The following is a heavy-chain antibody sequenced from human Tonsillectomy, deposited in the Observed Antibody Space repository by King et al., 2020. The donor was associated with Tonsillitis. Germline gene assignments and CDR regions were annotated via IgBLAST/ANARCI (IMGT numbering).Heavy chain of an antibody. CDR3: ARDFWRASITMVRGVIIRY. CDR2: INAGNGNT. Sequence: QLVQSGAEVKKPGASVKVSCKASGYTFTSYAMHWVRQAPGQRLEWMGWINAGNGNTKYSQKFQGRVTITRDTSASTAYMEPSSLRSEDTAVYYCARDFWRASITMVRGVIIRYWGQGTLVTVSS. D-gene: IGHD3-10*01. V-gene: IGHV1-3*01. J-gene: IGHJ4*02. CDR1: GYTFTSYA.